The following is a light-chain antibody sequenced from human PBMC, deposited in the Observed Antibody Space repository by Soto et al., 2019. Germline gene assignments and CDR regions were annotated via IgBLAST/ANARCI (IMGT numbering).Light chain of an antibody. CDR3: QQYGSSHPFS. CDR2: GAS. CDR1: QSVSSSY. J-gene: IGKJ3*01. V-gene: IGKV3-20*01. Sequence: EIVLTQSPGTLSLSPGERATLSCRASQSVSSSYLAWYQQKPGQAPRLLIYGASNRATGIPDRFSGSGSGTDFTLTISRLEPEDFAVYYCQQYGSSHPFSFGPGTKVDIK.